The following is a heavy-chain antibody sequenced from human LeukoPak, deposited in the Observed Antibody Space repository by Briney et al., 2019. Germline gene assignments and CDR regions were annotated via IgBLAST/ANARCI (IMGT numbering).Heavy chain of an antibody. CDR3: ARSVGYSSSLGN. CDR1: GFTFSSYG. CDR2: ISYDGSNK. V-gene: IGHV3-30*03. D-gene: IGHD6-13*01. J-gene: IGHJ4*02. Sequence: GGSLRLSCAASGFTFSSYGMHWVRQAPGKGLEWVAVISYDGSNKYYADSVKGRFTISRDNSKNTLYLQMNSLRAEDTAVYYCARSVGYSSSLGNWGQGTLVTVSS.